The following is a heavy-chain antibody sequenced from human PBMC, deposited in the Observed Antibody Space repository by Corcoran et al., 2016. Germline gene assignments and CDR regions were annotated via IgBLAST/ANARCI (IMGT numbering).Heavy chain of an antibody. J-gene: IGHJ4*02. Sequence: QLQLQESGPGLVKPSETLSLTCTVSGGSISSSSYYWGWIRPPPGKGLAWIGSIYYSGSTYYNPSLKSRVTISVDTYKNQFSLKLSSVTAADPAVYYCARALSSLLLDWGQGTLVTVSS. CDR1: GGSISSSSYY. CDR3: ARALSSLLLD. D-gene: IGHD6-19*01. CDR2: IYYSGST. V-gene: IGHV4-39*01.